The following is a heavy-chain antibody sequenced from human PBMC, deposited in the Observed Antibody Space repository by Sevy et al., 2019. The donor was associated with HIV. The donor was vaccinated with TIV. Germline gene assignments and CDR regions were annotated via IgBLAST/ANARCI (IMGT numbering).Heavy chain of an antibody. CDR3: AREGCTKPHDY. V-gene: IGHV3-23*01. CDR1: GFTFSKYS. CDR2: LSFGCGQI. Sequence: GGSLRLSCAASGFTFSKYSMSWVRQPPGKGLEWVSTLSFGCGQINYAHSVKGRFTISRDNSKSSVYLQMNNLRPEDTAVYYCAREGCTKPHDYWGQGILVTVSS. D-gene: IGHD2-8*01. J-gene: IGHJ4*02.